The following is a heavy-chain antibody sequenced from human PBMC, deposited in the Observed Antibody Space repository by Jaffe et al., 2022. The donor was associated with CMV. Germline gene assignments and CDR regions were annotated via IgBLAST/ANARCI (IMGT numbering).Heavy chain of an antibody. CDR1: GGSFSGYY. CDR3: ARWTPPDDPRAFDI. V-gene: IGHV4-34*01. J-gene: IGHJ3*02. D-gene: IGHD3-16*01. CDR2: INHSGST. Sequence: QVQLQQWGAGLLKPSETLSLTCAVYGGSFSGYYWSWIRQPPGKGLEWIGEINHSGSTNYNPSLKSRVTISVDTSKNQFSLKLSSVTAADTAVYYCARWTPPDDPRAFDIWGQGTMVTVSS.